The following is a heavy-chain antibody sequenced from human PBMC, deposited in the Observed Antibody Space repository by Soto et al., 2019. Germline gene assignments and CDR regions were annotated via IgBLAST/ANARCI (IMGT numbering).Heavy chain of an antibody. D-gene: IGHD3-10*01. CDR3: ARLTTNDSGEFDY. V-gene: IGHV4-59*08. CDR2: IYYSGST. J-gene: IGHJ4*02. CDR1: GGSISSYY. Sequence: SETLSLTCTVSGGSISSYYWSWIRQPPGKGLEWIGYIYYSGSTNYNPSLKSRITISVDTSKNQFSLKLSSVTAADTGVEYFARLTTNDSGEFDYWGQGTLVTVSS.